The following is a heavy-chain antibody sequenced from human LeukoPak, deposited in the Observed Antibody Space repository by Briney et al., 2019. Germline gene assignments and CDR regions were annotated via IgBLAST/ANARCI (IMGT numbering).Heavy chain of an antibody. CDR2: IKQDGSER. V-gene: IGHV3-7*03. CDR3: AASACFYYDSTGQPFDY. CDR1: GFTFSNSW. D-gene: IGHD3-22*01. Sequence: GGSLRLSCAASGFTFSNSWMSWVRQAPGKGLEWVANIKQDGSERYYVGSVEGRFTISRGNAKSSLYLQMNSLRAEDMALYYCAASACFYYDSTGQPFDYWGQGTLVTVSS. J-gene: IGHJ4*02.